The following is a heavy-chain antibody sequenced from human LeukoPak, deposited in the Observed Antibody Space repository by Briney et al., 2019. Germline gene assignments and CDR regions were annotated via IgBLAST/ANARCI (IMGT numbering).Heavy chain of an antibody. CDR2: IYTSGST. CDR3: ARGRDYYYDSSGPFDY. V-gene: IGHV4-4*07. J-gene: IGHJ4*02. Sequence: SETLSLTCTVSGGSLRSYYCSWIRQPAGKRLEWIGRIYTSGSTNYNPSLKSRVTMSVDTSKNQFSLKLSSVTAADTAVYYCARGRDYYYDSSGPFDYRGKGTLVTVSS. D-gene: IGHD3-22*01. CDR1: GGSLRSYY.